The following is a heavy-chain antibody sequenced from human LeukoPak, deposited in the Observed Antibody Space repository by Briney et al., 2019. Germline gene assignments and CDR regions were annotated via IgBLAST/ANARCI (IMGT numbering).Heavy chain of an antibody. Sequence: KPSETLSLTCGVSGGSISGTNWWSWVRQPPGQGLEWIGEISLAGQTNYNPSLNVRVTMSLDKSSNQLSLHLTSVTAADTATYYCSRESGPFCPFGYWGQGTLVIVSS. CDR3: SRESGPFCPFGY. CDR2: ISLAGQT. D-gene: IGHD1-26*01. V-gene: IGHV4/OR15-8*02. J-gene: IGHJ4*02. CDR1: GGSISGTNW.